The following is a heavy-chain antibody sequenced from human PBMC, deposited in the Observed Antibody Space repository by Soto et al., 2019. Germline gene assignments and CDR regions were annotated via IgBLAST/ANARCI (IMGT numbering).Heavy chain of an antibody. Sequence: SETLSLTCTVSGGSISSYYWSWIRQPPGKGLEWIGYIYYSGSTNYNPSLKSRVTISVDTSKNQFSLKLSSVTAADTAVYYCARDLGCTNGVCYRGWFDPWGQGTLVTVSS. CDR3: ARDLGCTNGVCYRGWFDP. V-gene: IGHV4-59*01. J-gene: IGHJ5*02. CDR2: IYYSGST. D-gene: IGHD2-8*01. CDR1: GGSISSYY.